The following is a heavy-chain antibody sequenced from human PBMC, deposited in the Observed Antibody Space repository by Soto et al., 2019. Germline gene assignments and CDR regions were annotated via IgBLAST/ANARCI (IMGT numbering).Heavy chain of an antibody. CDR1: GGTFSSYA. V-gene: IGHV1-69*01. CDR2: IIPIFGTA. CDR3: ARPVAATTTAIIGRRNYYYGMDV. J-gene: IGHJ6*02. D-gene: IGHD2-15*01. Sequence: QVQLVKSGAEVKKPWSSVKVSCKASGGTFSSYAISWVRQAPGQGLDWMGGIIPIFGTANYAQKFQGRVTITADEATSTAYMELSSLRSEDTAVYYCARPVAATTTAIIGRRNYYYGMDVWGQGTTVTVSS.